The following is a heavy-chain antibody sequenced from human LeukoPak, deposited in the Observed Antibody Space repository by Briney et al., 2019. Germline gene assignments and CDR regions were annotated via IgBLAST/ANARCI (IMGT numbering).Heavy chain of an antibody. CDR3: ARGPYLPYYYGSGSYYYYMDV. Sequence: SETLSLTCAVYGGSFSGYYWSWIRQPPGKGLEWIGEINHSGSTNYNPSLKSRVTISVDTSKNQFSLKLSSVTAADTAVYYCARGPYLPYYYGSGSYYYYMDVWGKGTTVTVSS. CDR1: GGSFSGYY. D-gene: IGHD3-10*01. J-gene: IGHJ6*03. V-gene: IGHV4-34*01. CDR2: INHSGST.